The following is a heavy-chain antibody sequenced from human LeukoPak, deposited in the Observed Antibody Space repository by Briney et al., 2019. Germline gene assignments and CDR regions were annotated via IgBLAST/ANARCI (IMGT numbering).Heavy chain of an antibody. CDR1: GYTFTGYY. Sequence: ASGTVSCKASGYTFTGYYMHWVRQAPGQGPEWMGWIDPNSGDTYYAQKFQGRVNMTRGTSISTAYMDLSSLRSDDTAVYYCARASSFSGSYFDYWGQGTLVTVSS. D-gene: IGHD1-26*01. CDR3: ARASSFSGSYFDY. J-gene: IGHJ4*02. CDR2: IDPNSGDT. V-gene: IGHV1-2*02.